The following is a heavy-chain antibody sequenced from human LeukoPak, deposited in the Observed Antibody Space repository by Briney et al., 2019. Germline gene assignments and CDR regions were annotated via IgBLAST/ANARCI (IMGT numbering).Heavy chain of an antibody. CDR3: AKAIYSGCYYGLYFQH. V-gene: IGHV3-30*18. CDR1: GFTFSTYG. Sequence: GESLRLSCAASGFTFSTYGIHWVRQAPGEGLEWVAVISYDGSNKYYADSVKGRFTISRDNSKNTLYLQMNSLRAEDTAVYYCAKAIYSGCYYGLYFQHWGQGTLVTVSS. D-gene: IGHD1-26*01. J-gene: IGHJ1*01. CDR2: ISYDGSNK.